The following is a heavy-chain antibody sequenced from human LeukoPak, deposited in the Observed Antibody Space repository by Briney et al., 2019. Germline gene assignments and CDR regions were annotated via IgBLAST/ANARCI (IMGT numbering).Heavy chain of an antibody. CDR1: GASVSSSH. CDR2: LSYTGKT. J-gene: IGHJ4*02. V-gene: IGHV4-59*02. CDR3: SEGYFEPFDH. Sequence: SETLSLTCVVSGASVSSSHWNWIRQLPGKGLEWIGCLSYTGKTDYNPSLTSRVTISLDTSRNQVSLKLRSVTAADTAVYYCSEGYFEPFDHWGQGTLVTVSS. D-gene: IGHD2/OR15-2a*01.